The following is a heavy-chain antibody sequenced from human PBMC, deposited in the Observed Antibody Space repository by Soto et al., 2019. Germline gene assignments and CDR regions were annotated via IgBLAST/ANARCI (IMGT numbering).Heavy chain of an antibody. J-gene: IGHJ4*02. V-gene: IGHV3-30*18. CDR1: GFTFSSYG. CDR2: ISYDGSNK. Sequence: VQLVESGGGVVQPGRSLRLSCAASGFTFSSYGMHWVRQAPGKGLEWVAVISYDGSNKYYADSVKGRFTISRDNAKNTLYLQMNSLRAEDTAVYYCAKDSSSSGWYYFDYWGQGTLVTVSS. CDR3: AKDSSSSGWYYFDY. D-gene: IGHD6-19*01.